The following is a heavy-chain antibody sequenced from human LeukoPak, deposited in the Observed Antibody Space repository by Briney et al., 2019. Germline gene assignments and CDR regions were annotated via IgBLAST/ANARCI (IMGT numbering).Heavy chain of an antibody. J-gene: IGHJ6*03. CDR2: IYPGDADT. D-gene: IGHD6-13*01. Sequence: GESLKISCKGSGYSFTSYWIGWVRQMPGKGLEWMGIIYPGDADTRYSPSFQGQVTISADKSISTAYLQWSSLKASDTAMYYCARHPAGRGYYYYYMDVWGKGTTVTVSS. CDR1: GYSFTSYW. V-gene: IGHV5-51*01. CDR3: ARHPAGRGYYYYYMDV.